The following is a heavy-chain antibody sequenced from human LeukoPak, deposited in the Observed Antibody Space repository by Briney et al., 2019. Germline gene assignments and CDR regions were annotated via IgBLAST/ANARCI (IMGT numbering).Heavy chain of an antibody. J-gene: IGHJ4*02. Sequence: KTGGSLRPSCAASGFTFSSYGMNWVRQAPGKGLEWVSSIGSSSSYIYYADSVKGRFTISRDNAKNSLYLQMNSLRAEDTAVYYCARDLDSSWLNYFDYWGQGTLVTVSS. D-gene: IGHD6-13*01. CDR2: IGSSSSYI. V-gene: IGHV3-21*01. CDR3: ARDLDSSWLNYFDY. CDR1: GFTFSSYG.